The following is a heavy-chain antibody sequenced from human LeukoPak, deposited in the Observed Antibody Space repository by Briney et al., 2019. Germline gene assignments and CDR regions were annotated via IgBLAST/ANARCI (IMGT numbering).Heavy chain of an antibody. CDR3: ATYYYDSSGYPFDY. Sequence: PGGSLRLSCAASGFTFSSYSMNWVRQAPGEGLEWVSSISSSSSYIYYADSVKGRFTISRDNAKNSLYLQMNSLRAEDTAVYYCATYYYDSSGYPFDYWGQGTLVTVSS. D-gene: IGHD3-22*01. CDR2: ISSSSSYI. J-gene: IGHJ4*02. V-gene: IGHV3-21*01. CDR1: GFTFSSYS.